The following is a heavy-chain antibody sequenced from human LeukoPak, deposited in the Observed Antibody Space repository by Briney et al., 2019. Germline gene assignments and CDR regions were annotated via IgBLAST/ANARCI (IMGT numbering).Heavy chain of an antibody. J-gene: IGHJ3*02. D-gene: IGHD6-19*01. CDR1: GYTFATSD. CDR3: ARGGGAGIAVADTSGAFDI. Sequence: GASLKASPKPSGYTFATSDITCGGRAPGQGLEWMGIINPSGGSTSYAQKFQGRVTTTRATSTSTVYMELSSLRSEDTAVYYCARGGGAGIAVADTSGAFDIWGQGTMVTVSS. CDR2: INPSGGST. V-gene: IGHV1-46*01.